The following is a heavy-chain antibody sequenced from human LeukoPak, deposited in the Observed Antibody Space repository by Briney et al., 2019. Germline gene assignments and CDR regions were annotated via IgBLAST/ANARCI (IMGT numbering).Heavy chain of an antibody. CDR2: INAGNDNT. CDR3: AHGGSSTSPPVWFDP. Sequence: ASVKVSCKASGYTFTSYAMHWVRQAPGQRLEWMGWINAGNDNTKYSQKFQGRVTITRDTSASTAYMELSSLRSEDTAVYYCAHGGSSTSPPVWFDPWGQGTLVTVSS. V-gene: IGHV1-3*01. D-gene: IGHD2-2*01. J-gene: IGHJ5*02. CDR1: GYTFTSYA.